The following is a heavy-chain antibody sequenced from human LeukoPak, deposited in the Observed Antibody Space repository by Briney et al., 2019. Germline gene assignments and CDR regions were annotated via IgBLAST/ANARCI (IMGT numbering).Heavy chain of an antibody. CDR1: GGSFSGYY. V-gene: IGHV4-34*01. Sequence: PSETLSLTCAVYGGSFSGYYWSWIRQPPGKGLERIGEINHSGSTNYNPSLKSRVTISVDTSKNQFSLKLSSVTAADTAVYYCARGYRMFVRDAIDIWGQGAMVTVSS. CDR3: ARGYRMFVRDAIDI. CDR2: INHSGST. D-gene: IGHD3-10*02. J-gene: IGHJ3*02.